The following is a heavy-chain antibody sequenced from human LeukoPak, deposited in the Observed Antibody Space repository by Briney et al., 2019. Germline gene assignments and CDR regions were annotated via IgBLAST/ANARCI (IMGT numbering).Heavy chain of an antibody. J-gene: IGHJ6*03. V-gene: IGHV3-30*04. CDR3: AKNRRIFGRTLQRHYMDV. CDR2: MTYDGSKR. D-gene: IGHD3-3*01. CDR1: GFTFSGSA. Sequence: GGSLRLSCAASGFTFSGSAMHWVRQAPGKGLEWVAFMTYDGSKRPYADSVKGRFTISRDNSKNTLYLQMDGLRPEDTAVYYCAKNRRIFGRTLQRHYMDVWGKGTTVAVSS.